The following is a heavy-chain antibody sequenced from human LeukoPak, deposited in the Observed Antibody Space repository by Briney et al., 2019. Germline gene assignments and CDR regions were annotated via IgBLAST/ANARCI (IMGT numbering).Heavy chain of an antibody. D-gene: IGHD3-10*01. V-gene: IGHV4-31*03. CDR1: GGSISSGGYY. J-gene: IGHJ5*02. CDR2: IYYSGST. CDR3: ASTGPRDNWFDP. Sequence: PSQTLSLTCTVSGGSISSGGYYWSWIRQHPGKGLEWIGYIYYSGSTYYNPSLKSRVTISVDTSKNQFSLKLSSVTAADTAVYYCASTGPRDNWFDPWGQGTLVTVSS.